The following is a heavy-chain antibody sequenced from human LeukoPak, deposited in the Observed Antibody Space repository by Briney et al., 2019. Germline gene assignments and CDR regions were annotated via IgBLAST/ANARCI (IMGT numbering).Heavy chain of an antibody. Sequence: GGSLRLSCAASGFIFTNYNLNWVRQAPGKGLEWISSISGGSTYIYYADSVRGRFTISRDNAKNSVYLQMNSLRAEDTAVYYCARDRSDFWSGRLDYYMDVWGKGTTVTVSS. CDR2: ISGGSTYI. D-gene: IGHD3-3*01. J-gene: IGHJ6*03. CDR1: GFIFTNYN. CDR3: ARDRSDFWSGRLDYYMDV. V-gene: IGHV3-21*01.